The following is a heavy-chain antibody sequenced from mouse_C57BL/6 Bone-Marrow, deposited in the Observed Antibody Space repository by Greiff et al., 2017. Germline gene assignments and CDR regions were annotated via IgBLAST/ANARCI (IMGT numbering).Heavy chain of an antibody. CDR2: IDPENGAT. Sequence: VQLQQSGAELVRPGASVKLSCTASGFNIKDDYMHWVKQRPEQGLEWIGWIDPENGATEYASKFQGKATITADTSSNTAYLQLSSLTSADTAVYYCTLYGTQAWLAYWGQGTLVTGSA. CDR1: GFNIKDDY. D-gene: IGHD2-1*01. J-gene: IGHJ3*01. V-gene: IGHV14-4*01. CDR3: TLYGTQAWLAY.